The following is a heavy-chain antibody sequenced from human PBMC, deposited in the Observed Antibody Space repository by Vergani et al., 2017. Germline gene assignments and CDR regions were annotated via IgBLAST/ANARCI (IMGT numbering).Heavy chain of an antibody. CDR3: ARMGVRGVIPFDY. CDR2: IYYSGST. J-gene: IGHJ4*02. V-gene: IGHV4-30-4*08. Sequence: QVQLQESGPGLVKPSQTLSLTCTVSGDSISSGDYYWSWIRQPPGKGLEWIGYIYYSGSTYYNPSLKSRVTISVDTSKNQFSLKLSSVTAADTAVYYCARMGVRGVIPFDYWGQGTLVTVSS. D-gene: IGHD3-10*01. CDR1: GDSISSGDYY.